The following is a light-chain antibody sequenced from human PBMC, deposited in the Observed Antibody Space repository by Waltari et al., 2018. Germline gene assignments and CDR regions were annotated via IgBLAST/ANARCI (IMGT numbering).Light chain of an antibody. CDR1: SSDVGGYHY. V-gene: IGLV2-14*01. J-gene: IGLJ2*01. CDR2: DFS. Sequence: QSALTQPASVSGSPGQSITISCTGTSSDVGGYHYVSWYQQHPGKLPKLTIFDFSKRPSGVSNRFSGSKSGNTDSLTISGLQAEDEADYYCALYTSHSHVVFGGGTKLTVL. CDR3: ALYTSHSHVV.